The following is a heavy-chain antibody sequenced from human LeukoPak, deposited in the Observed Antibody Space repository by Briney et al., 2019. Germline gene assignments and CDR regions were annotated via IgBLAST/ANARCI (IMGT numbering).Heavy chain of an antibody. J-gene: IGHJ5*02. CDR3: ARGENYYGSGSYYRVDWFDP. V-gene: IGHV1-18*01. CDR2: ISAYNGNT. D-gene: IGHD3-10*01. Sequence: ASVKVSCKASGYTFTSYGISWVRQAPGQGLEWMGWISAYNGNTNYAQKLQGRVTMTTDTSTSTAYMELRSLRSDDTAVYYCARGENYYGSGSYYRVDWFDPWGQGTLVTVSS. CDR1: GYTFTSYG.